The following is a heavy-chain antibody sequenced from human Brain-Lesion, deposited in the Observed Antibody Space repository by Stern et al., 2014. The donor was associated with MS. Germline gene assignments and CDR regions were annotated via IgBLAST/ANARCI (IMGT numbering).Heavy chain of an antibody. CDR3: ARDKEDTNMAFRYFDN. J-gene: IGHJ4*02. Sequence: QVQLQQSGPGLVKPSQTLSLTCTVSGGSVGSGSYDWSWIRQPAGKGLEWIGRIYTTGSTYYNPSLKSRVSISIDTSTNKFSLKLPSVTAADTAVYYCARDKEDTNMAFRYFDNWGQGTLVTVSS. V-gene: IGHV4-61*02. D-gene: IGHD5-18*01. CDR2: IYTTGST. CDR1: GGSVGSGSYD.